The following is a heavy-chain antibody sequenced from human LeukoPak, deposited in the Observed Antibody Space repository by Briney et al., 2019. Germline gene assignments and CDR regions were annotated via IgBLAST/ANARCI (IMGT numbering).Heavy chain of an antibody. CDR1: GFTFSSYG. CDR3: ARNQGGYDILTGYYPAHIPYYYYYMDV. CDR2: ISGSGGST. J-gene: IGHJ6*03. Sequence: GGSLRLSCAASGFTFSSYGMSWVRQAPGKGLEWVSAISGSGGSTYYADSVKGRFTISRDNSKNTLYLQMNSLRAEDTAVYYCARNQGGYDILTGYYPAHIPYYYYYMDVWGKGTTVTISS. V-gene: IGHV3-23*01. D-gene: IGHD3-9*01.